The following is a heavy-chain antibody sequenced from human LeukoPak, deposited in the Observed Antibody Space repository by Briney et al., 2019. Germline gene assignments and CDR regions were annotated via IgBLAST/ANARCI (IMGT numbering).Heavy chain of an antibody. J-gene: IGHJ4*02. V-gene: IGHV4-34*01. CDR2: VNHSGYT. CDR3: TRMTTGHDY. CDR1: GVSFDDYY. D-gene: IGHD4-17*01. Sequence: SETLSLTCAVSGVSFDDYYWSWVRQTPGKGLEWLGEVNHSGYTNDSPSLKSRVTLSIDTSRKQFSLNLRSVTVADAGIYYCTRMTTGHDYWGQGTLVTVSS.